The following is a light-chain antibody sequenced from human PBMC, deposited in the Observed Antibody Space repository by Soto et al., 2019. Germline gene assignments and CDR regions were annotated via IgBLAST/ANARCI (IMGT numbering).Light chain of an antibody. V-gene: IGKV3-20*01. CDR3: QHYVTSLTT. CDR1: QSVSNNY. CDR2: GAS. J-gene: IGKJ1*01. Sequence: IVLTQSAGTLSLSQGERATLSCRASQSVSNNYLAWYQQKPGQAPRLLIYGASNRATGIPDRFIGSGSGTDFTLTISRLEPEDFAVYYCQHYVTSLTTFGQGTKVDIK.